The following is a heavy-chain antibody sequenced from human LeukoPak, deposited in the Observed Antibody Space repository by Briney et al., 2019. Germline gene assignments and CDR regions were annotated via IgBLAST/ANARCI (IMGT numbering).Heavy chain of an antibody. CDR1: GGSISSSSYY. CDR2: IYYSGST. J-gene: IGHJ1*01. CDR3: ARYFDWDEYFQH. Sequence: SETLSLTCTVSGGSISSSSYYWGWIRQPPGKGLEWIGGIYYSGSTYYSPSLKSRVTISVDTSKNQFSLKLSSVTAADTAVYYCARYFDWDEYFQHWGQGTLVTVSS. D-gene: IGHD3-9*01. V-gene: IGHV4-39*01.